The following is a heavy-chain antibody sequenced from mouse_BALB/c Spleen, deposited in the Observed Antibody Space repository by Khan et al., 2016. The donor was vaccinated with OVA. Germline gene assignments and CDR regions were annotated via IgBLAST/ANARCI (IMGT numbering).Heavy chain of an antibody. Sequence: QVQLKESGAELARPGASVKMSCKASGYTFTSYTIHWVRQRPGQALEWIGHINPSNNYTNYNQNFKDKATLIVDKSSSTAYMQLSSLISEDSAVYYCVREGAYYRSDGCFAYWGQGTLVTVSA. CDR1: GYTFTSYT. CDR3: VREGAYYRSDGCFAY. D-gene: IGHD2-14*01. V-gene: IGHV1-4*01. CDR2: INPSNNYT. J-gene: IGHJ3*01.